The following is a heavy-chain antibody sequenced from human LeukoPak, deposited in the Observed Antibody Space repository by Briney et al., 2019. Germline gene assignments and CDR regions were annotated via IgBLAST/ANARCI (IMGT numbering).Heavy chain of an antibody. D-gene: IGHD1-1*01. Sequence: SETLSLTCTVSGGSISGYYWSWIRQPPGKGLEWVGYIYYSGSTNYNPSLKSRVTISVDTSKNQFSLKLTSVTAADTAVYFCARGWGSLDWFDPWGQGTLVTVSS. CDR1: GGSISGYY. CDR2: IYYSGST. V-gene: IGHV4-59*01. J-gene: IGHJ5*02. CDR3: ARGWGSLDWFDP.